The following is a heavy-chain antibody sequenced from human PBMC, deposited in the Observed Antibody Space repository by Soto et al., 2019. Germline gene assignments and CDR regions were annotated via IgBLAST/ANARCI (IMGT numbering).Heavy chain of an antibody. CDR1: GFTFDIYA. J-gene: IGHJ6*02. V-gene: IGHV3-23*01. CDR2: IIGSGGTP. Sequence: PGGSLRLSCAASGFTFDIYAMSWVRQAPGKGLEWVSTIIGSGGTPYYADSVKGRFTISRDNSKNTLYVQMNSLRADDTAEYCCAKHSGYDHYYDMDVWGQGTTVTVSS. CDR3: AKHSGYDHYYDMDV. D-gene: IGHD5-12*01.